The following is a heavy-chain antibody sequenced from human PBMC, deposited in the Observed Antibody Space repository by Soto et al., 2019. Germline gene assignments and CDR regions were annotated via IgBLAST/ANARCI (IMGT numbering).Heavy chain of an antibody. CDR2: MAYDGNRA. D-gene: IGHD1-26*01. J-gene: IGHJ4*02. CDR1: GFTFSMYV. CDR3: ARVGGSFYGAWDS. Sequence: QVQLVESGGGVVQPGRSLRLSCAASGFTFSMYVMHWVRQAPGKGLEWVAVMAYDGNRAYYGDSVKGRFFVSRDNSKNTPYLQMNSLRPEDTAVYYCARVGGSFYGAWDSWGQGALVTVSS. V-gene: IGHV3-30-3*01.